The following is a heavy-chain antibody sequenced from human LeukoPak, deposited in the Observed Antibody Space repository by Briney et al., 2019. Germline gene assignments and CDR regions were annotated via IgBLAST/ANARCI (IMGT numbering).Heavy chain of an antibody. CDR1: GGSFSGYY. V-gene: IGHV4-34*01. J-gene: IGHJ5*02. Sequence: SETLSLTCAVYGGSFSGYYWSWIRQPPGKGLEWIGEINHSGSTNYNPSLKSRVTISVDTSKNQFSLKLSSVTAADTAVYYFARVSHWGRGGFDPWGQGTLVTVSS. CDR3: ARVSHWGRGGFDP. D-gene: IGHD7-27*01. CDR2: INHSGST.